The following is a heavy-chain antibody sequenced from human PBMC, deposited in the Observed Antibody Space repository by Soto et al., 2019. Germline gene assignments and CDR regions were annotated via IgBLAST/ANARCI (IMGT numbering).Heavy chain of an antibody. D-gene: IGHD3-3*01. J-gene: IGHJ3*01. V-gene: IGHV4-34*01. CDR3: ARGSHFDFSSGYADSFDV. CDR1: GGSFSGYY. Sequence: SETLSLTCAVYGGSFSGYYWGLFREPPGKGLEWIGDVKHSGNINYNPSLKTRLTVSVDTSKNQFSLKLSSMTAADTAMYYCARGSHFDFSSGYADSFDVWGQGTMVT. CDR2: VKHSGNI.